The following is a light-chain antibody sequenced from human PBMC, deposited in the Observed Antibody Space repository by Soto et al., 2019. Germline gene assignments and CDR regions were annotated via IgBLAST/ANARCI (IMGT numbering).Light chain of an antibody. CDR1: QSISTY. Sequence: DIQMTQFPSSLSASVGDRVTITCRAGQSISTYLNWYQQKLGKAPELLIYDASTLQSGVPSRFSGSGSGTEFSLTISSLQPEDFATYYCQQTYTTPRTFGQGTKVEIK. J-gene: IGKJ1*01. V-gene: IGKV1-39*01. CDR3: QQTYTTPRT. CDR2: DAS.